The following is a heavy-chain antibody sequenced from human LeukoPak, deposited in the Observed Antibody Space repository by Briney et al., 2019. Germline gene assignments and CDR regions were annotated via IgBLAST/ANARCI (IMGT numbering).Heavy chain of an antibody. Sequence: GGSLRLSCAASGFTFSSYRMSWVRQAPGKGLEWVANIKQDGSEKYYVDSVKGRFTISRDNAKNSLYLQMNSLRAEDTAVYYCARDSIVVVPAALNDAFDIWGQGTMVTVSS. D-gene: IGHD2-2*01. CDR2: IKQDGSEK. J-gene: IGHJ3*02. CDR1: GFTFSSYR. V-gene: IGHV3-7*01. CDR3: ARDSIVVVPAALNDAFDI.